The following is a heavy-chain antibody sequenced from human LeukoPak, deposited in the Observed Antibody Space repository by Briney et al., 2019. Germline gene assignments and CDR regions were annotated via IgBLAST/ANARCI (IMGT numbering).Heavy chain of an antibody. D-gene: IGHD3-10*01. CDR1: GYTFTGYY. V-gene: IGHV1-2*04. CDR3: ARYGFGELSSYGMDV. J-gene: IGHJ6*04. CDR2: INPNSGGT. Sequence: ASVKVSCKASGYTFTGYYMHWVRQAPGQGLEWMGWINPNSGGTNYAQKFQGWVTMTRGTSISTAYMELSRLRSDDTAVYYCARYGFGELSSYGMDVWGEGTTVTVSS.